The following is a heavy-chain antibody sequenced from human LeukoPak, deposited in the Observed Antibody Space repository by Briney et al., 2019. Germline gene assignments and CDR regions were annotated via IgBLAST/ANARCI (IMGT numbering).Heavy chain of an antibody. CDR3: AKEGNYHRLLAAAGSFDY. J-gene: IGHJ4*02. CDR2: ISGSGGST. Sequence: GGSLRLSCAASGFTVSSNYMSWVRQAPGKGLEWVSAISGSGGSTYYADSVKGRFTISRDNSKNTLYLQMNSLRAEDTAVYYCAKEGNYHRLLAAAGSFDYWGQGTLVTVSS. D-gene: IGHD6-13*01. V-gene: IGHV3-23*01. CDR1: GFTVSSNY.